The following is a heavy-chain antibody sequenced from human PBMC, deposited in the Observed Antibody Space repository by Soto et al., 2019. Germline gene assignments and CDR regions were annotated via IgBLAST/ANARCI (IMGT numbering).Heavy chain of an antibody. CDR3: ARGISKYSSWYEPHTWFDA. CDR1: GGPINSPDYY. J-gene: IGHJ5*02. Sequence: QVQLQESGPGLVKPSQTLSLTCNVSGGPINSPDYYWTWLRQSPGKGLEWIGYLYFNGGTQYNPSLRTPISMSLDTSKKHFSLKMRSVTGADTAVYYCARGISKYSSWYEPHTWFDAWGQGALVTVSS. CDR2: LYFNGGT. V-gene: IGHV4-30-4*01. D-gene: IGHD6-13*01.